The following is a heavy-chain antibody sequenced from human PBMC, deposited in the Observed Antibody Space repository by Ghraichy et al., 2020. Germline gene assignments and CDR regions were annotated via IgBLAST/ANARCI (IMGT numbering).Heavy chain of an antibody. CDR3: ARAVGATTGELDY. CDR1: GFTFSSYS. Sequence: GGSLRLSCAASGFTFSSYSMNWVRQAPGKGLEWVLSISSSSSYIYYVDSVKGRFTISRDNAKNSLYLQMNSLRAEDTAVYYCARAVGATTGELDYWGQGTLVSVS. CDR2: ISSSSSYI. J-gene: IGHJ4*02. V-gene: IGHV3-21*01. D-gene: IGHD1-26*01.